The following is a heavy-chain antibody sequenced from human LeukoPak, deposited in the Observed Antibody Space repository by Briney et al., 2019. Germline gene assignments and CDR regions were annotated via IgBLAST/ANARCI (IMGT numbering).Heavy chain of an antibody. V-gene: IGHV3-23*01. CDR2: ITYSGGST. CDR1: GFTFSSYW. Sequence: GALRLSCAASGFTFSSYWMHWVRHAPGRGLVWVSGITYSGGSTYYPDSVKGRFTISRDNSKNTLYLQMSSLRAEDTAVYYCPKFKGRDGYSLFDFWGQGTLVTVSS. CDR3: PKFKGRDGYSLFDF. J-gene: IGHJ4*02. D-gene: IGHD5-24*01.